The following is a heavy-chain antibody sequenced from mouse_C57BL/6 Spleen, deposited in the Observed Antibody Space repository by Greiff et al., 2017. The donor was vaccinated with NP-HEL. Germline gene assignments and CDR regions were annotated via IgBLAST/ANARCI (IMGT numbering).Heavy chain of an antibody. CDR2: SRNKANDYTT. Sequence: EVKVVESGGGLVQSGRSLRLSCATSGFTFSDFYMEWVRQAPGKGLEWIAASRNKANDYTTEYSASVKGRFIVSRDTSQSILYLQMNALRAEDTAIYYCARDASGGLFDYWGQGTTLTVSS. J-gene: IGHJ2*01. CDR1: GFTFSDFY. CDR3: ARDASGGLFDY. D-gene: IGHD1-1*02. V-gene: IGHV7-1*01.